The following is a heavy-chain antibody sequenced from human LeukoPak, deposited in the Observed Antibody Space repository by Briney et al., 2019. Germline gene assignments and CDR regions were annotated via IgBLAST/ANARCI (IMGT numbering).Heavy chain of an antibody. V-gene: IGHV3-48*04. CDR3: AGSILTGYPNFDY. J-gene: IGHJ4*02. CDR2: ISSGSSSI. Sequence: PGGSLRLSCVASGFTFSISSMSWVRQAPGKGLEWVSYISSGSSSIYDADSVRGRFTISRDNAKNSLYLQMNSLRAEDTAVYYCAGSILTGYPNFDYWGQGTLVTVSS. D-gene: IGHD3-9*01. CDR1: GFTFSISS.